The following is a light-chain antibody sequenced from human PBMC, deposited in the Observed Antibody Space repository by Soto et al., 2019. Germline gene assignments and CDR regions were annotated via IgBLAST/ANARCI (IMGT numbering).Light chain of an antibody. CDR3: CSYTRSGTLI. CDR2: DVS. V-gene: IGLV2-14*01. J-gene: IGLJ1*01. CDR1: SGDIGDYNY. Sequence: QSVLTQPASVSGSPGQSITISCVGTSGDIGDYNYVSWYQQHPGKVPKVIIYDVSNRPSGVSYRFSSTKSGNTASLTVSGLQAEDEADYYCCSYTRSGTLIFGTGTKLTVI.